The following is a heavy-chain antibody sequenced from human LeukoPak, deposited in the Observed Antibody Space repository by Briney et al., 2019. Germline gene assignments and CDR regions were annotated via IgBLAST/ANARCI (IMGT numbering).Heavy chain of an antibody. V-gene: IGHV3-15*04. CDR1: GFTFNKYA. Sequence: GGSLRLPCAASGFTFNKYAMNWVRQAPGKGLEWVGQTVSEIDGGTTDYAAPVKGRFTISRDDSKSTLYLQMNSLKIEDTAVYYCTTDEDWNYARKDVWGQGATVIVSS. CDR3: TTDEDWNYARKDV. D-gene: IGHD1-7*01. J-gene: IGHJ6*02. CDR2: TVSEIDGGTT.